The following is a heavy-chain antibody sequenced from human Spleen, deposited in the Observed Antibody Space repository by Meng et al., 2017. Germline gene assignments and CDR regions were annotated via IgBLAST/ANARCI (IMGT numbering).Heavy chain of an antibody. J-gene: IGHJ4*02. V-gene: IGHV4-34*01. CDR2: INHSGST. D-gene: IGHD1-1*01. Sequence: QVQLQQWGAGLLKPSETLSLTCAVYGASFSGYYWTWIRQPSGKGLEWIGEINHSGSTRYNPSLKSRVTISVDTSKNQFSLNLTSMTAADTAVYYCAGGGGNYYSDYWGQGTLVTVSS. CDR3: AGGGGNYYSDY. CDR1: GASFSGYY.